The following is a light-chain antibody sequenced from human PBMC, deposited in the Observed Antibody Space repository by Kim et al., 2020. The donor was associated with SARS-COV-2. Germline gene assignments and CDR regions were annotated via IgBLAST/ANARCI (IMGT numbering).Light chain of an antibody. V-gene: IGKV3-20*01. J-gene: IGKJ1*01. CDR3: LQYGGSRRT. Sequence: LSPGERATLSRRASQTVSSTLAWYQQKTGQPPRLRIYDVSTRATGIPDRFSGSGSGTDFTLTISRLEREDISVYYCLQYGGSRRTFGQGTKVDIK. CDR2: DVS. CDR1: QTVSST.